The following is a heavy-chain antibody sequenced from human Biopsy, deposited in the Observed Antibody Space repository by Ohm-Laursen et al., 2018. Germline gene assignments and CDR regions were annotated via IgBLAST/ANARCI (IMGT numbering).Heavy chain of an antibody. CDR1: GGTFTMFP. CDR3: ASSDGRSGFDY. Sequence: SVKVSCKASGGTFTMFPISWVRQAPGQGLECMGAILPFYGTTNFAQKFQGRVTLTADGSTSTAYMELSSLRSEDTGVYYCASSDGRSGFDYWGQGTLVTVSS. J-gene: IGHJ4*02. D-gene: IGHD3-10*01. CDR2: ILPFYGTT. V-gene: IGHV1-69*13.